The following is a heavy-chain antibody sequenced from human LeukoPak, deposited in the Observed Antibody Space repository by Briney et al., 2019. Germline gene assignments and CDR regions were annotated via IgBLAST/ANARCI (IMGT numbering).Heavy chain of an antibody. D-gene: IGHD3-22*01. CDR2: ILYDGSNK. J-gene: IGHJ3*01. CDR1: GFTFSSYG. Sequence: GGSLRLSCAASGFTFSSYGMHWVRQAPGKGLEWVAVILYDGSNKFYVDSVKGRFTISRDKFMNTLYLQMNSLRAEDTAVYYCARDGPYYYVSGGYYFANDAFDVWGQGTMVTVSS. CDR3: ARDGPYYYVSGGYYFANDAFDV. V-gene: IGHV3-30*03.